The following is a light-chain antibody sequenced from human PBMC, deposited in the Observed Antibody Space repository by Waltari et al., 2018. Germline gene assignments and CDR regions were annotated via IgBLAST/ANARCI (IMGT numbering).Light chain of an antibody. CDR1: SSNIGAGYA. CDR2: GNI. Sequence: QSVLTQPPSVSGAPGQRLTISCTGSSSNIGAGYALPWYQQLPGIPPKLLIYGNIKRPSGVPDRFSDSKSGTSASLAITGLQAEDEADYYCQSYASSRTYVVFGTGTKVTVL. CDR3: QSYASSRTYVV. J-gene: IGLJ1*01. V-gene: IGLV1-40*01.